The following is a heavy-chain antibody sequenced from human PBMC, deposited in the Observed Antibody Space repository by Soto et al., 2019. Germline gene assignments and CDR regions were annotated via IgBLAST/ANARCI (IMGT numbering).Heavy chain of an antibody. V-gene: IGHV4-31*03. CDR2: IYYSGST. Sequence: QVHLQESGPGLVKPSQTLSLTCTVSGGSISSGCYYWSWIRQHPVKGLELIGYIYYSGSTYYNPSVKSRVTISVDTSKNQFSLKLNSVTAADTAMYYCARIWGYGGNSRFDYWGQGTLVIDSS. J-gene: IGHJ4*02. CDR1: GGSISSGCYY. CDR3: ARIWGYGGNSRFDY. D-gene: IGHD3-16*01.